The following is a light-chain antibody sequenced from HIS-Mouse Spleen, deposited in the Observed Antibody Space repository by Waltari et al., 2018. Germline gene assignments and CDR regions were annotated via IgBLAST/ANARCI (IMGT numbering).Light chain of an antibody. V-gene: IGLV3-10*01. CDR3: YSTDSSGNHRV. J-gene: IGLJ2*01. Sequence: SYELTQPPSVSVSPGQTARITCSGDALPKKYAYWYQQKSGQAPVLVIYEDSKRPSGIPGCFPGSSSGTMATLTISGAQVEDEADYYCYSTDSSGNHRVFGGGTKLTVL. CDR2: EDS. CDR1: ALPKKY.